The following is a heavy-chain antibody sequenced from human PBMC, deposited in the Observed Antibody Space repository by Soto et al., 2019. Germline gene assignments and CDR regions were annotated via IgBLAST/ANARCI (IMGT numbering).Heavy chain of an antibody. Sequence: ASVKVSCKASGYTFTGYYMHWVRQAPGQGLEWMGWINPNSGGTNYAQKFQGRVTITADKSTSTAYMELSSLRSEDTAVYYCARSRNIAAAGTDNYYYGMDVWGQETTVTVSS. J-gene: IGHJ6*02. V-gene: IGHV1-2*02. CDR2: INPNSGGT. CDR1: GYTFTGYY. D-gene: IGHD6-13*01. CDR3: ARSRNIAAAGTDNYYYGMDV.